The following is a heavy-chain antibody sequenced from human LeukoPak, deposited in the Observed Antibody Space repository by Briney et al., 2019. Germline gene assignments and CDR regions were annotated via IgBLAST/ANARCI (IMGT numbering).Heavy chain of an antibody. V-gene: IGHV1-8*01. Sequence: ASVKVSCKASGYTFTSYDINWVRQATGQGLEWMGWMNPNSGNTGYAQKFQGRVTMTRNTSISTAYMELSSLRSEDTAVYYCARGLGYSYGFPFDYWGQGTLVTVSS. D-gene: IGHD5-18*01. CDR3: ARGLGYSYGFPFDY. J-gene: IGHJ4*02. CDR1: GYTFTSYD. CDR2: MNPNSGNT.